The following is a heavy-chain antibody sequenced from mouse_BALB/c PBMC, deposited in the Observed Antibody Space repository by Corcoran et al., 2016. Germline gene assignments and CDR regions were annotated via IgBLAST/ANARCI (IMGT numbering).Heavy chain of an antibody. CDR3: ARSDYYDEDYAMDY. CDR2: INPNNGGT. CDR1: GYTFTDYN. Sequence: EVLLQQSGPELVKPGASVKIPCKASGYTFTDYNMDWVKQSHGKSLEWIGDINPNNGGTIYNQKFKGKATLTVDKSSSTAYMELRSLTSEDTAVYYCARSDYYDEDYAMDYWGQGTSVTVSS. J-gene: IGHJ4*01. V-gene: IGHV1-18*01. D-gene: IGHD1-1*01.